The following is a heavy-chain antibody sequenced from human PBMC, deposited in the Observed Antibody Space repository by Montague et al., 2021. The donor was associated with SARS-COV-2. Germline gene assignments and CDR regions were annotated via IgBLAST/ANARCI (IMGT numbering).Heavy chain of an antibody. Sequence: SETLSLTCTVSGGSISSYYWSWIRQPPGKGLEWIGYMYYGGSTNYNPSLKSRVTISVDTSKNQFSLKLSSVTAAVTAVYYCAREFPRWPRFETYFDYWGQGTLFTVSS. V-gene: IGHV4-59*01. D-gene: IGHD5-24*01. J-gene: IGHJ4*02. CDR3: AREFPRWPRFETYFDY. CDR1: GGSISSYY. CDR2: MYYGGST.